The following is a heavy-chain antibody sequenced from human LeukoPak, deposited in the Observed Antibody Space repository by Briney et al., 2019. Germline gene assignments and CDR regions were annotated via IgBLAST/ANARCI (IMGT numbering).Heavy chain of an antibody. CDR2: IYTSGST. J-gene: IGHJ4*02. D-gene: IGHD1-26*01. CDR3: ARQTGSGSYYFFDY. CDR1: GGSISSYY. Sequence: SETLSLTCTVSGGSISSYYWSWIRQPTGKGLEWIGYIYTSGSTNYNPSLKSRVTISVDTSKNQFSLKLSSVTAADTAVYYCARQTGSGSYYFFDYWGQGTLVTVSS. V-gene: IGHV4-4*09.